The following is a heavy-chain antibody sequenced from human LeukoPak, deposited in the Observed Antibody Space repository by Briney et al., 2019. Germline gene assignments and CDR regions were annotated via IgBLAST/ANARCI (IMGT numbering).Heavy chain of an antibody. CDR3: ARDGRFLEWLSPDGVDY. V-gene: IGHV3-48*04. CDR1: GFTFSSYR. Sequence: GGSLRLSCAASGFTFSSYRLNWVRPAPRKEVEWVSYIGGSSTIYYADSVKGRFTISRDNAKNSLYLQMNSLRAEDTAVYYCARDGRFLEWLSPDGVDYWGQGTLVTVSS. J-gene: IGHJ4*02. CDR2: IGGSSTI. D-gene: IGHD3-3*01.